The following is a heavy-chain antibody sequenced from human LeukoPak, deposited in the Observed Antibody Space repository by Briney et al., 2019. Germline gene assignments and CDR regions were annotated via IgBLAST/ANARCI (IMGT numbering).Heavy chain of an antibody. CDR2: ISGSGVST. V-gene: IGHV3-23*01. J-gene: IGHJ4*02. CDR1: GFTFTSYA. D-gene: IGHD1-26*01. CDR3: AKTLVPSGIYHEDFFDY. Sequence: PGGSLRLSCAISGFTFTSYAMTWVRQAPGKGLEWVTSISGSGVSTYYADSVRGRFTISRDISKNTLYLQMNSLRAEDTDLYYCAKTLVPSGIYHEDFFDYWGQGTLVTVSS.